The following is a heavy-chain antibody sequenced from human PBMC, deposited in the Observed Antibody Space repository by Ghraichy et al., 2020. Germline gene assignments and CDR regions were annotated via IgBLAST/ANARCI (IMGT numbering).Heavy chain of an antibody. V-gene: IGHV1-2*02. D-gene: IGHD4-23*01. CDR2: INPNSGGT. CDR1: REHFCTPY. Sequence: ASVKVSCKTGREHFCTPYTYRELLAPVQLLEWMGWINPNSGGTNYAQKFQGRVTMTRDTSISTAYMELSRLRSDDTAVYYCARGPGVTHYYYYGMDVWGQVTTVTVAS. J-gene: IGHJ6*02. CDR3: ARGPGVTHYYYYGMDV.